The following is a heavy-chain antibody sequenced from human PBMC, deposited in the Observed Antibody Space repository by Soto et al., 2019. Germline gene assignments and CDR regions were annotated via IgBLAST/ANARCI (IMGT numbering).Heavy chain of an antibody. D-gene: IGHD2-21*01. V-gene: IGHV4-34*01. Sequence: SETLSLTCAVYGGCFSGYYWSWIRHPPGKGLEWIGEINHSGSTNYNPSLKSRVTISVDTSKNQFSLKLSSVTAADTAVYYCAIVSIDCYNHDANLFDPRAQRTSVTVSS. CDR3: AIVSIDCYNHDANLFDP. CDR1: GGCFSGYY. J-gene: IGHJ5*02. CDR2: INHSGST.